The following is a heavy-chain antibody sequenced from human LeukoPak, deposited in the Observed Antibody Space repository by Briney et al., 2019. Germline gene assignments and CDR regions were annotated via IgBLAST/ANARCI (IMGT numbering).Heavy chain of an antibody. CDR2: ISGSGGST. CDR3: AKDPQDIVVVVAATPLVGFDY. D-gene: IGHD2-15*01. Sequence: GGSLRLSCAASGFTFSSYAMSWVRQAPGKGLEWVSAISGSGGSTYYADSVKGRFTISRDNSKNTLYLQMNSLRAEDTAVYYCAKDPQDIVVVVAATPLVGFDYWGQGTLVTVSS. V-gene: IGHV3-23*01. J-gene: IGHJ4*02. CDR1: GFTFSSYA.